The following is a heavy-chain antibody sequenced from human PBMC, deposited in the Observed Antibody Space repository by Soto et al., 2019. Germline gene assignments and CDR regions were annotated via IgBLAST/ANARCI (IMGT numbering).Heavy chain of an antibody. CDR3: ARGTVYYCPNDKCGFFFDH. J-gene: IGHJ4*02. D-gene: IGHD2-8*01. CDR1: GDSLKRGFYH. Sequence: QVQLQESGSGLLKPSQTLSLACGVSGDSLKRGFYHWSGIRQTPGKGLQLIGYIDTNGDTHYDLSLRNRLNMSIVTTESRFSLKLNSVTAADTAVYYCARGTVYYCPNDKCGFFFDHWGQGALVTVSS. CDR2: IDTNGDT. V-gene: IGHV4-31*11.